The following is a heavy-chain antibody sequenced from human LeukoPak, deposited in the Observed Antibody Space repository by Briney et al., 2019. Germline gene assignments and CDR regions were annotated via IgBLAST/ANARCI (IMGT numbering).Heavy chain of an antibody. V-gene: IGHV4-4*07. CDR1: GGSISSYY. J-gene: IGHJ5*02. CDR3: ARDLDYGDYEGRFDP. CDR2: IYTSGST. Sequence: SETLSLTRTVSGGSISSYYWSWIRQPAGKGLEWIGRIYTSGSTNYNPSLKSRVTISVDKSKNQFSLKLSSVTAADTAVYYCARDLDYGDYEGRFDPWGRGTLVTVSS. D-gene: IGHD4-17*01.